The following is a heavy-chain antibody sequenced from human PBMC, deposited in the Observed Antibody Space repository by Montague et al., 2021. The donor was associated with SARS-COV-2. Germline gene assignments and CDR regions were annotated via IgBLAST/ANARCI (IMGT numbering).Heavy chain of an antibody. CDR1: GASISSSSYY. CDR3: ARVRIQLWSGRWLDP. V-gene: IGHV4-39*01. CDR2: IYYSGST. J-gene: IGHJ5*02. D-gene: IGHD5-18*01. Sequence: SETLSLTCTVSGASISSSSYYWGWIRQPPGKGLEWIGNIYYSGSTYYNPSLKSRVTISVDTSKNQFSLKLSSVTAADTAVYYCARVRIQLWSGRWLDPWGQGTLVTVSS.